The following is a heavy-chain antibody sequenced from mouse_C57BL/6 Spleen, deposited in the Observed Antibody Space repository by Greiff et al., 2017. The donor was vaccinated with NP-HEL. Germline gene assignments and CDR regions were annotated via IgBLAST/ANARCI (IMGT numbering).Heavy chain of an antibody. J-gene: IGHJ2*01. CDR3: ARGGYDGLDY. Sequence: EVQVVESEGGLVQPGSSMKLSCTASGFTFSDYYMAWVRQVPEKGLEWVANINYDGSSTYYLDSLKSRFIISRDNAKNILYLQMSSLKSEDTATYYCARGGYDGLDYWGQGTTLTVSS. D-gene: IGHD2-2*01. V-gene: IGHV5-16*01. CDR2: INYDGSST. CDR1: GFTFSDYY.